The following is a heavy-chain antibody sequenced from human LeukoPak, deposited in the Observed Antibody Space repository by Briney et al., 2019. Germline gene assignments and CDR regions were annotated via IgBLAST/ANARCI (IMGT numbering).Heavy chain of an antibody. V-gene: IGHV3-11*01. Sequence: GGSLRLSCAASGFTLSDYYMSWIRQAPGKGLEWVSYSSSSGSTIYYADSVKGRFTISRDNAKNSLYLQMNSLRAEDTAVYYCARDFSGYYDSSGYGYYYYYYMDVWGKGTTVTVSS. CDR2: SSSSGSTI. D-gene: IGHD3-22*01. CDR3: ARDFSGYYDSSGYGYYYYYYMDV. J-gene: IGHJ6*03. CDR1: GFTLSDYY.